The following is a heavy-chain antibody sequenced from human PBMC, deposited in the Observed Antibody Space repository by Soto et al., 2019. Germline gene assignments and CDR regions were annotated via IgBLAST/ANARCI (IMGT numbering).Heavy chain of an antibody. Sequence: EVQLLESGGGFVQPGGSVRLSCAASGFTFSTFAMNWVRQAPGKGLEWVSGITGGSGFTFYADSVKGRFTISRDDSENTLFLQMSSLRAEDTAKYYCAKSGPTNYFDFWGQGTLVTVSS. D-gene: IGHD1-26*01. V-gene: IGHV3-23*01. J-gene: IGHJ4*02. CDR3: AKSGPTNYFDF. CDR2: ITGGSGFT. CDR1: GFTFSTFA.